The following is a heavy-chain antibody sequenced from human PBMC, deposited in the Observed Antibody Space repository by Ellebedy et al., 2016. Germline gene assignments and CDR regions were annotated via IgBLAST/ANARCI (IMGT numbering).Heavy chain of an antibody. J-gene: IGHJ4*02. D-gene: IGHD4-17*01. Sequence: GESLKISCAPSGLTVSSFFMGWVRQAPGGGLEWVSPISAGGDITFSADSVKGRFTISRDNSRDTLYLQMNSLRAEDTAVYYCYYGHYSASWGQGTLVTVSS. CDR3: YYGHYSAS. CDR1: GLTVSSFF. V-gene: IGHV3-23*01. CDR2: ISAGGDIT.